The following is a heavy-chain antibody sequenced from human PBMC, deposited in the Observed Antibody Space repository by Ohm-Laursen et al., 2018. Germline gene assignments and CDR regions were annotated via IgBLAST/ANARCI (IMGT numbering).Heavy chain of an antibody. Sequence: GSLRLSCAASGFTVSNNFMSWVRQAPGKGLEWVSVLYPGGNTYYADSVKGRFTISRDNSKNTLYLQMDSLRPEDTAVYYCAAYSSSLGWLDPWGQGTQVTVSS. D-gene: IGHD6-6*01. V-gene: IGHV3-66*01. J-gene: IGHJ5*02. CDR2: LYPGGNT. CDR3: AAYSSSLGWLDP. CDR1: GFTVSNNF.